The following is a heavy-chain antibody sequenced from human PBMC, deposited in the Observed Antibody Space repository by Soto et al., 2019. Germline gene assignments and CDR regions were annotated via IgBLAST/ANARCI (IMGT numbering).Heavy chain of an antibody. CDR1: GGSISSSSYY. V-gene: IGHV4-39*01. D-gene: IGHD5-18*01. CDR2: IYYSGST. Sequence: SETLSLTCTVSGGSISSSSYYWGWIRQPPGKGLEWIGSIYYSGSTYYNPSLKSRVTISVTTSKNHFSRKLGSVTAADTAVYYCARQGGIQLLSDYWGQGTLVTVSS. J-gene: IGHJ4*02. CDR3: ARQGGIQLLSDY.